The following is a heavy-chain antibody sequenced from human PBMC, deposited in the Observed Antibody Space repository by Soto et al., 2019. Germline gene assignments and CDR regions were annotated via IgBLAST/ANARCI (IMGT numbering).Heavy chain of an antibody. D-gene: IGHD4-17*01. J-gene: IGHJ4*02. CDR1: GFTFSSYA. V-gene: IGHV3-30*03. CDR3: ARDRTTSSFDY. CDR2: ISFDGTNK. Sequence: VQLLESGGGLVQPGGSLRLSCAASGFTFSSYAMSWVRQAPGKGLEWVAVISFDGTNKYYADSVKGRFTISRDNSKNSLYLQMNSLRAEDTAVYYCARDRTTSSFDYWGQGTLVTVSS.